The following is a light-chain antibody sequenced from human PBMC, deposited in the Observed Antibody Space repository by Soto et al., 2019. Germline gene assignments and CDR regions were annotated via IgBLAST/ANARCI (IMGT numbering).Light chain of an antibody. V-gene: IGKV3-20*01. CDR1: QSVSSSY. J-gene: IGKJ2*01. CDR2: GAS. CDR3: QQYDNSLYT. Sequence: EIVLTQSPGTLSLSPGERATLSCRASQSVSSSYLAWYQQKPGQAPRVLIYGASSRATGVPDRFSGSGAGTDFTLTISRLEPEDFAVYYCQQYDNSLYTFGQGTKLESK.